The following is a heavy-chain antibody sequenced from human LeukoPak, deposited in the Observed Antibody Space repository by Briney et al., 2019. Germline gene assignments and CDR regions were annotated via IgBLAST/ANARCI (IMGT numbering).Heavy chain of an antibody. J-gene: IGHJ4*02. CDR3: ATDRGYYDSCGYCH. D-gene: IGHD3-22*01. CDR1: GYTLTELS. CDR2: FDPEDGET. V-gene: IGHV1-24*01. Sequence: ASVKVSCKVSGYTLTELSMHWVRQAPGKGLEWMGGFDPEDGETIYAQKFQGRVTMTEDTSTDTAYMELSSLRSEDTAVYYCATDRGYYDSCGYCHWGQGTLVTVSS.